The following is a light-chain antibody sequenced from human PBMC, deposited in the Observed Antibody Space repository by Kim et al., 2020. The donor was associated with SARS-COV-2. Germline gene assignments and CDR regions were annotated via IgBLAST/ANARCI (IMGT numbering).Light chain of an antibody. CDR2: GAS. CDR1: PSLSRTY. CDR3: QQYDKAPRT. Sequence: IVLTQSPGTLSFSPGEKATLSCTASPSLSRTYLAWYQQRPGQAPRLLIHGASSRATGVPDRFSGSGSGTDFTLTISRLEPEDFAVYYCQQYDKAPRTFGPGTKVDIK. J-gene: IGKJ1*01. V-gene: IGKV3-20*01.